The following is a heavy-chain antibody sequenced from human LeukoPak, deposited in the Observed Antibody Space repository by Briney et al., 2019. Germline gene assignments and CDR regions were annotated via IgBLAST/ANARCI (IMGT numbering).Heavy chain of an antibody. J-gene: IGHJ4*02. Sequence: QTGGSLRPSCAASGFTFRDFAMHWVRQAPGKQLEYVSAICSDGGCTYYANSVKGRFTISRDNSKNTLYLQMGSLRGEDMAVYYCARWGFYSNYDYWGQGTLDTVSS. D-gene: IGHD4-11*01. V-gene: IGHV3-64*01. CDR1: GFTFRDFA. CDR2: ICSDGGCT. CDR3: ARWGFYSNYDY.